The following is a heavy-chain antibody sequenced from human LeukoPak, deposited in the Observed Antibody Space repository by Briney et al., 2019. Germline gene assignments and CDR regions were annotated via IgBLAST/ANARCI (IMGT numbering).Heavy chain of an antibody. Sequence: PSETLSLTCAVYGGSFSGYYWSWIRQPPGKGLEWIGEINHSGSTNYNPSLKSRVTISVDTSKNQFSLKLSSVTAADTAVYYCAGGGILVPALDYWRQGTLVTVSS. CDR1: GGSFSGYY. V-gene: IGHV4-34*01. J-gene: IGHJ4*02. CDR2: INHSGST. D-gene: IGHD2-2*01. CDR3: AGGGILVPALDY.